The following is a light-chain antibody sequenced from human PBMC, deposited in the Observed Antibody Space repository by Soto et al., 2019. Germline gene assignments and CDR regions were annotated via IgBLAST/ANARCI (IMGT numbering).Light chain of an antibody. J-gene: IGLJ3*02. CDR2: EVN. CDR1: NSDVAACNY. Sequence: QSALTQPPSASGSPGQSVTISCTGTNSDVAACNYVSWYQQHPGKAPKLMIFEVNKRPSGVPDRFSGSKSGNTASLTVSGLQAEDEADYYCNSYAGSDNWVFGGGTKLTVL. CDR3: NSYAGSDNWV. V-gene: IGLV2-8*01.